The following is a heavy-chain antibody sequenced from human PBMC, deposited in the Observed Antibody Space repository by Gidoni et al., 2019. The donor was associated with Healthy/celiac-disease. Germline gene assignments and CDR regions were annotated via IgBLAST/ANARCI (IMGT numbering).Heavy chain of an antibody. Sequence: EVQLVESGGGLVQPGRSLRLSCAASGFTLDDYAMHWVRQAPGKGLEWVSGISWNSGSIGYADSVKGRFTISRDNAKNSLYLQMNSLRAEDTALYYCAKDMGSGSYLVAFDYWGQGTLVTVSS. CDR2: ISWNSGSI. V-gene: IGHV3-9*01. CDR1: GFTLDDYA. J-gene: IGHJ4*02. D-gene: IGHD1-26*01. CDR3: AKDMGSGSYLVAFDY.